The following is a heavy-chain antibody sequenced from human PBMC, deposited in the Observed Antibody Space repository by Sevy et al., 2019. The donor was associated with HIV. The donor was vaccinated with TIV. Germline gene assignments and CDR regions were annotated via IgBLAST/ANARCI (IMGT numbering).Heavy chain of an antibody. Sequence: GGSLRLSCAASGFTFTSYTMNWVRQAPGKGLEWVSAISGSGRSTYYADSVKGRFTISRDNSKNTLYLQMNSLRADDTAVYYYAKETSFSVYGRWGQGTLVTVPS. V-gene: IGHV3-23*01. CDR2: ISGSGRST. D-gene: IGHD3-22*01. J-gene: IGHJ4*02. CDR1: GFTFTSYT. CDR3: AKETSFSVYGR.